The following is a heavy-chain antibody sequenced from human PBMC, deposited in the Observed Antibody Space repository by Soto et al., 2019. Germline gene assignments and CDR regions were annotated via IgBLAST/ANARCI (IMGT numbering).Heavy chain of an antibody. D-gene: IGHD4-17*01. CDR3: ARQRTTVVTQAYFDH. CDR1: GGSFSGYY. CDR2: IYYSGRS. Sequence: PSETLSLTCAVYGGSFSGYYWSWIRQPPGKGLEWIGGIYYSGRSYYNPSLKSRVTMSVDTSKNQFSLTLNSVTAADAAVYYCARQRTTVVTQAYFDHWGQGTLVTVSS. J-gene: IGHJ4*02. V-gene: IGHV4-34*01.